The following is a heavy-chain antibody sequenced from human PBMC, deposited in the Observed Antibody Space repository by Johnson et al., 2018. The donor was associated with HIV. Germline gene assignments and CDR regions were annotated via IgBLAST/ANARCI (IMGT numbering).Heavy chain of an antibody. CDR2: IKQDGSEK. Sequence: EVQLVESGGGLVQPGGSLRLSCAASGFTFSSYAISWVRQAAGKGLEWVANIKQDGSEKYYVDSVKGRFTISRDNAKNSLYLQMNSLRAEDTAVYYCARGPTYYADPFAFDIWGQGTMVTVSS. D-gene: IGHD4-17*01. CDR1: GFTFSSYA. CDR3: ARGPTYYADPFAFDI. J-gene: IGHJ3*02. V-gene: IGHV3-7*01.